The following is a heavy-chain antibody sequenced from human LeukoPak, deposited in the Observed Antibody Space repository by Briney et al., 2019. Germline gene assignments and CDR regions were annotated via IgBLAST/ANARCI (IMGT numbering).Heavy chain of an antibody. CDR2: KKQDGSEK. CDR3: ARGPPFWEQQLIVFDY. V-gene: IGHV3-7*01. J-gene: IGHJ4*02. Sequence: PGGSLRLSCAASGFTFSSYWMSWVRQAPGKGLEWVANKKQDGSEKYYVDSVKGRFTISRDNPKNSLYLQMNSLRAEDTAVYYCARGPPFWEQQLIVFDYWGQGTLVTVSS. CDR1: GFTFSSYW. D-gene: IGHD6-13*01.